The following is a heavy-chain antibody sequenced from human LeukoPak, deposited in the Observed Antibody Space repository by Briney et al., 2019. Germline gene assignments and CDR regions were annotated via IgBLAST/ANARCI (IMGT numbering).Heavy chain of an antibody. CDR2: INPNSGGT. Sequence: WASVKVSCKASGYTFTGYYMHWVRQAPGQGLEWMGWINPNSGGTNYAQKFQGWVTMTRDTSISTAYMELSRLRSDDTAVYYCARGGVWFGEVGAFDIWGQGTMVTVSS. CDR3: ARGGVWFGEVGAFDI. J-gene: IGHJ3*02. V-gene: IGHV1-2*04. CDR1: GYTFTGYY. D-gene: IGHD3-10*01.